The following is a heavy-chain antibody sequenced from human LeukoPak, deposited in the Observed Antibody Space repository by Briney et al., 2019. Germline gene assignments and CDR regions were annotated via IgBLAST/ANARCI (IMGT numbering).Heavy chain of an antibody. CDR1: GGSISSSNW. Sequence: SGTLSLTCAVSGGSISSSNWWNWVRQPPGKGLEWIGEIYHSGSTNYNPSLKSRVTISVDKSKNQFSLKLSSVTAADTAVYFCARGRRYYDTSGYYLDWYYFDYWGQGTLVTVSS. J-gene: IGHJ4*02. D-gene: IGHD3-22*01. V-gene: IGHV4-4*02. CDR2: IYHSGST. CDR3: ARGRRYYDTSGYYLDWYYFDY.